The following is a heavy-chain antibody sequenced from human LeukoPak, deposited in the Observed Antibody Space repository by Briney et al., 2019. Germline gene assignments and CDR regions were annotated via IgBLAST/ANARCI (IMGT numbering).Heavy chain of an antibody. CDR2: ISAYNGNT. D-gene: IGHD3-9*01. CDR3: ARNHYYDILTGSVTYGMDV. V-gene: IGHV1-18*01. J-gene: IGHJ6*02. Sequence: ASVKVSCKASGYTFTSYGISWVRQAPGQGLEWMGWISAYNGNTNYAQKLQGRVTMTTDTSTSTAYMELRSLRSDDTAVYYCARNHYYDILTGSVTYGMDVWAKGPRSPSP. CDR1: GYTFTSYG.